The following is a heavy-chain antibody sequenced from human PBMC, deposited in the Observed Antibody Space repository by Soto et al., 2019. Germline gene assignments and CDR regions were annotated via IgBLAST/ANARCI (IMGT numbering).Heavy chain of an antibody. D-gene: IGHD6-13*01. CDR1: GSTLTELY. CDR3: AIEVHGSTQFDH. V-gene: IGHV1-24*01. Sequence: ASEKVSSRVSGSTLTELYIPWVPQAYTAGPAWLGGFDLENGETIYAQRGHGRVTITEESTADTPYMELSSLRSEDTAVYYCAIEVHGSTQFDHWGQVTMVTVAS. CDR2: FDLENGET. J-gene: IGHJ4*02.